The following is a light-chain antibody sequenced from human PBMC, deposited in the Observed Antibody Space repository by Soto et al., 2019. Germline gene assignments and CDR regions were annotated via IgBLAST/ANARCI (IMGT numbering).Light chain of an antibody. V-gene: IGKV1-9*01. CDR2: AAS. J-gene: IGKJ3*01. CDR3: QQLQSYPLT. Sequence: DIQVTQAPSFLSASVGHRGTITCRASQGISSFVAWYQQKPGKDPKLLIYAASTLQSGVPSRFSGSGSGTEFTLTIRSLQPEDLATYHCQQLQSYPLTLGPGTKVDIK. CDR1: QGISSF.